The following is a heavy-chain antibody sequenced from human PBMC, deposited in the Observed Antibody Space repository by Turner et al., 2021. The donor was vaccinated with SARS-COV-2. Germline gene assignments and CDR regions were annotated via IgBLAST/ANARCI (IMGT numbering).Heavy chain of an antibody. D-gene: IGHD3-22*01. CDR3: ARDPSITMIDYYFDY. V-gene: IGHV3-30-3*01. Sequence: QVQLVESGGGVVQPGRSLRLSCAASGFTFSSYAMHWVRQAPGKGLECVAVISYDGSNKYYADSVKGRFTISRDNSKNTLYLQMNSLRAEDTAVYYCARDPSITMIDYYFDYWGQGTLVTVSS. CDR1: GFTFSSYA. CDR2: ISYDGSNK. J-gene: IGHJ4*02.